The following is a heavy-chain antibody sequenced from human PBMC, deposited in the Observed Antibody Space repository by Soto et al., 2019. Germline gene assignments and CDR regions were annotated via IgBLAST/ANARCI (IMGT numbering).Heavy chain of an antibody. CDR1: GYAFSSHG. CDR2: INTYNGNI. CDR3: ARDLRVGANTDALNL. J-gene: IGHJ3*01. D-gene: IGHD1-26*01. V-gene: IGHV1-18*01. Sequence: ASVTVSCQASGYAFSSHGISWVRQAPGQGLEWMGRINTYNGNINYARNVQDRLTLTTDTSTTTVYMELKSLTSDDTAVYYCARDLRVGANTDALNLWGQGTMVTVSS.